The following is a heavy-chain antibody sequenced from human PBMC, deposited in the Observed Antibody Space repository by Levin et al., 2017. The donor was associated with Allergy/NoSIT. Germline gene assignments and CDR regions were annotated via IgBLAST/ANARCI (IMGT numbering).Heavy chain of an antibody. D-gene: IGHD2-2*01. CDR3: ARHPRVGGYCSGTSCYSHTDY. CDR2: IYPRDSDT. Sequence: RGESLKISCKGSGYSFTNYWIGWVRQMPGKGLEWMGIIYPRDSDTRYSPSFQGQVTISADKSINTAFLQWSSLKASDTAMYYCARHPRVGGYCSGTSCYSHTDYWGQGTLVTVSS. J-gene: IGHJ4*02. CDR1: GYSFTNYW. V-gene: IGHV5-51*01.